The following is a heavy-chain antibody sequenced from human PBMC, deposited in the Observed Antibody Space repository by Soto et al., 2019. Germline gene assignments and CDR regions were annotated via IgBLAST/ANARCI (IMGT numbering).Heavy chain of an antibody. CDR1: GGSISSSNYY. CDR2: TYYSGST. J-gene: IGHJ4*02. V-gene: IGHV4-39*01. D-gene: IGHD3-22*01. CDR3: ARSYYYDSSGYFSHHFDN. Sequence: SETLSLTCTVSGGSISSSNYYWGWIRQPPGKGLEWIGSTYYSGSTYYNPSLKSRVSISVDTSKNQFSLNLSSVTAADTAVYYCARSYYYDSSGYFSHHFDNWGQGTLVTVSS.